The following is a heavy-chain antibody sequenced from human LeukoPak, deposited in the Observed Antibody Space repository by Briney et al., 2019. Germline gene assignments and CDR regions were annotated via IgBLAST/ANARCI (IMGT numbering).Heavy chain of an antibody. D-gene: IGHD4-23*01. CDR2: INDRGHT. CDR1: GGSFIGYH. V-gene: IGHV4-34*01. CDR3: ARDPTTVVSHPYYFDF. Sequence: PSETLSLTCSVHGGSFIGYHWNWIRQSPEKGLEWIGEINDRGHTNYNPSLESRVTISVDASKKQFSLKLNSVTAADTAVYYCARDPTTVVSHPYYFDFWGQGTLVTVSS. J-gene: IGHJ4*02.